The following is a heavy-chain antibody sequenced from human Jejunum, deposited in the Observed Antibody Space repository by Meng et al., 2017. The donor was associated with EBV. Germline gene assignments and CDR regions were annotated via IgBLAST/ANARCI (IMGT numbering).Heavy chain of an antibody. J-gene: IGHJ4*02. CDR2: ISHSGSA. V-gene: IGHV4-4*02. D-gene: IGHD1/OR15-1a*01. CDR1: GGSMSSGYW. Sequence: QGQRPASGPGIVKPLGTLSLTCVVSGGSMSSGYWWRWVRQPTGKGLEWIGEISHSGSAGYNPSLKSRVTITVDKSKNQFSLNLNSVTAPDTAVYYCAGASGNNYEGFDYWGQGTLVTVSS. CDR3: AGASGNNYEGFDY.